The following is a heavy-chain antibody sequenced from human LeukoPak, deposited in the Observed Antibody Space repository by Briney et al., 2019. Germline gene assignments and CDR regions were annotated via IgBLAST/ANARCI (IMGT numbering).Heavy chain of an antibody. Sequence: SETLSLTCTVSGGSISSSSYYCGWIRQPPGKGLEWIGSIYYSGSTYYNPSLKSRVTISVDTSKNQFSLKLTSVTAADTAVYYCVRGYEYQLLSRDHWFDPWGQGTVVTVSS. V-gene: IGHV4-39*07. D-gene: IGHD2-2*01. CDR2: IYYSGST. CDR3: VRGYEYQLLSRDHWFDP. CDR1: GGSISSSSYY. J-gene: IGHJ5*02.